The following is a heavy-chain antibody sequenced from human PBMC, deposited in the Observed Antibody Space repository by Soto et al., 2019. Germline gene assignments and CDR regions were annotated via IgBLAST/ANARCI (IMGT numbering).Heavy chain of an antibody. V-gene: IGHV4-39*07. D-gene: IGHD5-18*01. Sequence: PSETLSLTCTVSGGSISSSGYYWGWIRQPPGKGLEWIGEINHSGSTNYNPSLKSRVTISVDTSKNQFSLKLSSVTAADTAVYYCAREGRLGGRYGFRYWGQGTLVTVSS. CDR1: GGSISSSGYY. CDR2: INHSGST. J-gene: IGHJ4*02. CDR3: AREGRLGGRYGFRY.